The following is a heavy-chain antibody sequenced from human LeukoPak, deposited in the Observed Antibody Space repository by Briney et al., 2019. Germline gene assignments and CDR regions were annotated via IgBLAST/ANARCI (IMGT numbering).Heavy chain of an antibody. Sequence: SETLSLTCTVSGGSISSYYWSWIRQPPGKGLEWIGYIYYSGSTNYNPSLKSRVTISVDTSKNQFSLKLSSVTAADTAVYYCARDRCYDSSGYYPDHDAFDIWGQGTMVTVSS. CDR3: ARDRCYDSSGYYPDHDAFDI. CDR2: IYYSGST. V-gene: IGHV4-59*12. CDR1: GGSISSYY. D-gene: IGHD3-22*01. J-gene: IGHJ3*02.